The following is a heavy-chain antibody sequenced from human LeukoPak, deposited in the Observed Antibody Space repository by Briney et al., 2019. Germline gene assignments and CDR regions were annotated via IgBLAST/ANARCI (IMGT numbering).Heavy chain of an antibody. Sequence: GGSLRLSCAASGFTVSSSHMTWVRQTPGEGLEWVSVTYSGGNTDYADSVKGRLTISRDNSKNTLYLQMSSLRVEDTAIYYCARGRNYFPIDYWGQGTFVIVSS. CDR2: TYSGGNT. V-gene: IGHV3-53*01. CDR1: GFTVSSSH. J-gene: IGHJ4*02. CDR3: ARGRNYFPIDY. D-gene: IGHD2/OR15-2a*01.